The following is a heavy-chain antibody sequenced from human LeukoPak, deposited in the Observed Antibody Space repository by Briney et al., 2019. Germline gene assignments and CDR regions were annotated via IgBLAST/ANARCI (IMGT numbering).Heavy chain of an antibody. CDR2: IRGSDDST. V-gene: IGHV3-23*01. CDR1: GFTFSSYA. Sequence: GGSLRLSCAASGFTFSSYAMSWVRQAPGKGLEWVSAIRGSDDSTFYADSGKGRFTISRDNSKNTLYLQMNSLRAEDTALYYCAKDRLSSPTAPRFDPWGQGTQVTVSS. J-gene: IGHJ5*02. D-gene: IGHD2/OR15-2a*01. CDR3: AKDRLSSPTAPRFDP.